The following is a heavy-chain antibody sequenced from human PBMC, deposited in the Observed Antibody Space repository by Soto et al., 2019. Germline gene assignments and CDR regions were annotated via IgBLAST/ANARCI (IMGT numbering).Heavy chain of an antibody. J-gene: IGHJ5*02. D-gene: IGHD6-13*01. CDR2: ISYSGST. CDR3: ASLEYSSSWYGGVGWFDP. CDR1: GGSISRSSHF. Sequence: SETLSLTCTVSGGSISRSSHFWGWIRQPPGKGLEWIGSISYSGSTYYNAPLKSRVTISVDTSKNHFSLKLSSVTAADTAVYYCASLEYSSSWYGGVGWFDPWGQGTLVTVSS. V-gene: IGHV4-39*02.